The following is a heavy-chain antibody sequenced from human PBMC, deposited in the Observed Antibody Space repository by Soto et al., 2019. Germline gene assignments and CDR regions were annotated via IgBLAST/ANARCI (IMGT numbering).Heavy chain of an antibody. CDR1: GGTFSSYA. J-gene: IGHJ5*02. V-gene: IGHV1-69*12. Sequence: QVQLVQSGAEVKKPGSSVKVSCKASGGTFSSYAISWVRQAPGQGLEWMGGIIPIFGTANYAQKFQGRVTIXXDXYXXTAYMELSSLRSEDTAVYYCASGEQQLVGAGWFDPWGQGTLVTVSS. D-gene: IGHD6-13*01. CDR2: IIPIFGTA. CDR3: ASGEQQLVGAGWFDP.